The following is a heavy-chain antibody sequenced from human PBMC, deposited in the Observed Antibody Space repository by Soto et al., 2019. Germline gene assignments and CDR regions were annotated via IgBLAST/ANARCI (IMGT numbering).Heavy chain of an antibody. Sequence: EVQLVESGGGLVQPGGSLRLSCAASGLIFSDYHIDWVRQAPGKGLELVGRIRRKANSYTTEYAASVKGSFTISTDDSKNSLYLQMHPLKREDTAVYYWAMLGGCSGGSSGMDVWGQGTTVTGSS. CDR1: GLIFSDYH. CDR3: AMLGGCSGGSSGMDV. CDR2: IRRKANSYTT. D-gene: IGHD2-15*01. J-gene: IGHJ6*02. V-gene: IGHV3-72*01.